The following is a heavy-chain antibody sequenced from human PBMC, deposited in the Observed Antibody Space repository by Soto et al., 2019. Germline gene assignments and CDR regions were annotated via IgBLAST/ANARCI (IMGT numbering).Heavy chain of an antibody. D-gene: IGHD2-15*01. CDR2: IHQDGSEK. J-gene: IGHJ6*02. V-gene: IGHV3-7*05. Sequence: PGGSLRLSCAASGFTFSSYWMTWVRQAPGKGLEWVANIHQDGSEKYYVDSVKGRFTISRDNAKTPLYLQMNSLRVDDTAVYYCARRAATNYYYFYYALDVWGRGTTVTVSS. CDR3: ARRAATNYYYFYYALDV. CDR1: GFTFSSYW.